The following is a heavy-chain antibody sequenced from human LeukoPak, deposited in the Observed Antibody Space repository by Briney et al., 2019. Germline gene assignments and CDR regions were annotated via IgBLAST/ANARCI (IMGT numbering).Heavy chain of an antibody. Sequence: WASVKVSCKASGYTFSSYGINWVRQAPGQGLEWVGWISAYNANTNYAQKLQGRVTMTTDTSTSIAYMELRSLRSDDTAVYYCARDLSPYCSRNSCRYGMDVWGQGTTVTVSS. D-gene: IGHD2-2*01. J-gene: IGHJ6*02. CDR2: ISAYNANT. V-gene: IGHV1-18*01. CDR1: GYTFSSYG. CDR3: ARDLSPYCSRNSCRYGMDV.